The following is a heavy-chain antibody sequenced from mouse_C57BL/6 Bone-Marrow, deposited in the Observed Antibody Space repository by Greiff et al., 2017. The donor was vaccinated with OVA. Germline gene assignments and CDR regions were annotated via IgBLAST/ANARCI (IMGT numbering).Heavy chain of an antibody. Sequence: EVKLVESGGGLVKPGGSLKLSCAASGFTFSSYTMSWVRQTPEKGLEWVATISGCGGNTYYPDSVKGRFTITRDKAKNTRYLQRSSLRSEDTDLYVGAGRRGKYFDYWGQGTTLTVSS. D-gene: IGHD2-1*01. CDR2: ISGCGGNT. J-gene: IGHJ2*01. CDR1: GFTFSSYT. V-gene: IGHV5-9*01. CDR3: AGRRGKYFDY.